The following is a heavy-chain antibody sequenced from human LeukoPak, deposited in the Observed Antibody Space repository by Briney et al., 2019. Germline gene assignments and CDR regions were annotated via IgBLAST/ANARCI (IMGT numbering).Heavy chain of an antibody. CDR1: GGSISSYY. Sequence: PSETLSLTCTVSGGSISSYYWSWIRQPPGKGLEWIGYIYYSGSTNCNPSLKSRVTISVDTSKNQFSLKLSSVAAADTAVYYCARDSSGWYYFDYWGQGTLVTVSS. J-gene: IGHJ4*02. CDR2: IYYSGST. V-gene: IGHV4-59*01. D-gene: IGHD6-19*01. CDR3: ARDSSGWYYFDY.